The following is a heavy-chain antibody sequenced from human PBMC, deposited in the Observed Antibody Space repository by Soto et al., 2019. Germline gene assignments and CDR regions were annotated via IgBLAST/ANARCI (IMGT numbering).Heavy chain of an antibody. Sequence: PGESLKISCKGSGYTFTNYWIGWVRQMPGKGLEWMGIIYPGDSDTKYNPSFQGQVTISADKSITTTYLQWSSLKASDTAMYYCARGYCTTTICDPWFDPWGQGTLVTVSS. J-gene: IGHJ5*02. D-gene: IGHD2-2*01. CDR2: IYPGDSDT. V-gene: IGHV5-51*01. CDR3: ARGYCTTTICDPWFDP. CDR1: GYTFTNYW.